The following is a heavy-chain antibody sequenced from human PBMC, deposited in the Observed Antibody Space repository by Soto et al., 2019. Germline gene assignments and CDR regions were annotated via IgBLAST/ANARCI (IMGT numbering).Heavy chain of an antibody. V-gene: IGHV1-69*12. CDR3: ARPVDTAMAVYYYYGMDV. D-gene: IGHD5-18*01. Sequence: QLQLVQSGAEVKKPGSSVKVSCKASGGTFSSYAISWVRQAPGQGLEWMGGIIPIFGTANYAQKFQGRVTITADESTSTAYMELSSLRSEDTAVYYCARPVDTAMAVYYYYGMDVWGQGTTVTVSS. CDR1: GGTFSSYA. J-gene: IGHJ6*02. CDR2: IIPIFGTA.